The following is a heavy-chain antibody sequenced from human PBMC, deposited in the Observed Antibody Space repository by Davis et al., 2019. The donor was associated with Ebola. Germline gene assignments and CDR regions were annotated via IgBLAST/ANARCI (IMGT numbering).Heavy chain of an antibody. CDR2: ITGNGIST. CDR1: GFTFSSYA. CDR3: AKDLGDSSSILYYYYGMDV. V-gene: IGHV3-64*04. Sequence: GESLKISCAASGFTFSSYAMHWVRQAPGKGLEYVSAITGNGISTYYADSVKGRFTISRDNSKNTLYLQMNSLRAEDTAVYYCAKDLGDSSSILYYYYGMDVWGKGTTVTVSS. D-gene: IGHD6-6*01. J-gene: IGHJ6*04.